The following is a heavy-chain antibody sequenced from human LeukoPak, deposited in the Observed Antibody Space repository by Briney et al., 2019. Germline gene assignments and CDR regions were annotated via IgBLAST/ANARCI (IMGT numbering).Heavy chain of an antibody. CDR1: GGSISSGGYY. D-gene: IGHD3-16*01. Sequence: KSSETLSLTCTVSGGSISSGGYYWSWIRQHPGKGLEWIGYIYYSGSTYYNPSLKSRVTISVDTSKNQFSLKLSSVTAADTAVYYCARDLYGWFDHWGQGTLVTVSS. J-gene: IGHJ5*02. V-gene: IGHV4-31*03. CDR3: ARDLYGWFDH. CDR2: IYYSGST.